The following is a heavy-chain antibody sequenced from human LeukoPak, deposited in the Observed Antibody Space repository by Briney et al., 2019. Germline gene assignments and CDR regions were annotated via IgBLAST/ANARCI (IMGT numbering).Heavy chain of an antibody. CDR3: AKRIVSRSGCSSTSCYKGGFYYYGMDV. D-gene: IGHD2-2*02. Sequence: GRSLRLSCAASGFTFSSYGMHWVCQAPGKGLEWVAVISYDGSNKYYADSVKGRFTISRDNSKNTLYLQMNSLRAEDTAVYYCAKRIVSRSGCSSTSCYKGGFYYYGMDVWGQGTTVTVSS. J-gene: IGHJ6*02. CDR1: GFTFSSYG. V-gene: IGHV3-30*18. CDR2: ISYDGSNK.